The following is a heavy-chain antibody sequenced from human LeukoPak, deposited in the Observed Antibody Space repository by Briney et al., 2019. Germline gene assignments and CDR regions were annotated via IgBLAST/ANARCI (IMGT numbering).Heavy chain of an antibody. Sequence: GGSLRLSCAASGFTFSSYDMIWVRQAPGKGLEWLLYISSSASTIYYADSVKGRFSISRDNAKNSLYLQMNSLRAEDTAVYYCARDLGYSYDYAYFDYWGQGTLVTVSS. D-gene: IGHD5-18*01. CDR1: GFTFSSYD. V-gene: IGHV3-48*03. J-gene: IGHJ4*02. CDR3: ARDLGYSYDYAYFDY. CDR2: ISSSASTI.